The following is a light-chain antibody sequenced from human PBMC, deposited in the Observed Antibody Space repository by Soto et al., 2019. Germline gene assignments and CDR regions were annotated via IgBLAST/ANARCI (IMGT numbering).Light chain of an antibody. CDR1: QSLSSN. J-gene: IGKJ4*01. Sequence: EIVLTQSPGTLSLSPGERATLSCRASQSLSSNLAWYQQKPGQAPRLLIYGASTRATGIPARFSGSGSGTEFTLTISSLQSEDFGVYYCQQYNNWPLTFGGGTKVEIK. CDR3: QQYNNWPLT. CDR2: GAS. V-gene: IGKV3-15*01.